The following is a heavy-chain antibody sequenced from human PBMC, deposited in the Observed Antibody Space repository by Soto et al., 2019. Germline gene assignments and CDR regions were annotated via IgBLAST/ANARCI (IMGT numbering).Heavy chain of an antibody. CDR3: AGNTVTTEGYFDY. D-gene: IGHD4-17*01. J-gene: IGHJ4*02. Sequence: PSETLSLTCTVSGGSISSYYWGWIRQPPGKGLEWIGYIYYSGSTNYNPSLKSRVTISVDTSKNQFSLKLSSVTAADTAVYYCAGNTVTTEGYFDYWGQGTLVTVSS. V-gene: IGHV4-59*01. CDR1: GGSISSYY. CDR2: IYYSGST.